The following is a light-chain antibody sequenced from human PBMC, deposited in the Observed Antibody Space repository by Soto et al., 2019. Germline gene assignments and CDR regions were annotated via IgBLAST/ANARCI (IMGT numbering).Light chain of an antibody. CDR2: GAS. Sequence: EIVLTQSPGTLSLSPGERATLSCRASKSVSSNYLAWYQQKPGQAPRLLIYGASSRATGIPDRFRGSGSGTDFTLTISRLEPEDFAVYYCHHYGSSPRTFGQGTKVEI. CDR3: HHYGSSPRT. J-gene: IGKJ1*01. V-gene: IGKV3-20*01. CDR1: KSVSSNY.